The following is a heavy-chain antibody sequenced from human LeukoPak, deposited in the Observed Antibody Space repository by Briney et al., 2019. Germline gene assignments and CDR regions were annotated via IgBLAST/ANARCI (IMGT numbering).Heavy chain of an antibody. V-gene: IGHV3-21*01. CDR1: GFTFSGSS. Sequence: GGSLRLSCAASGFTFSGSSMNWVRQAPGKGLEWVSSISSGSTYIYYADSVKGRFTISRDNAKNSLYLQMNSLRAEDTAVYYCANPAGGYYDSSGYPIDYWGQGTLVTVSS. CDR3: ANPAGGYYDSSGYPIDY. J-gene: IGHJ4*02. CDR2: ISSGSTYI. D-gene: IGHD3-22*01.